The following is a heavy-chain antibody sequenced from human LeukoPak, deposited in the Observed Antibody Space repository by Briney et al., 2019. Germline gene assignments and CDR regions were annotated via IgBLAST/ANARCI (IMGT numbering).Heavy chain of an antibody. J-gene: IGHJ6*02. D-gene: IGHD6-19*01. CDR2: IKQDGSEK. CDR3: AREVIAVAGTRWYYYGMDV. V-gene: IGHV3-7*01. CDR1: GFTFSSYW. Sequence: GGSLRLSCAASGFTFSSYWMSWVRQAPGKGLEWVANIKQDGSEKYYVDSVKGRFTISRDNAKNSLYLQMNSLRAEDTVVYYCAREVIAVAGTRWYYYGMDVWGQGTTVTVSS.